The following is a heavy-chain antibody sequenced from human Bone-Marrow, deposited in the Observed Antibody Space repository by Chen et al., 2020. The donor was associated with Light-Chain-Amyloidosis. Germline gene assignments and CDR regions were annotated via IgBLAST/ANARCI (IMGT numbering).Heavy chain of an antibody. Sequence: QVQLVQSGAEVKKPGASVKVSCKASGYTFTDYYMHWVRQAPGQGLEWMGWINPHRGSTIYAKEFQGRVTMTRDTSSNTTYMELSRLRSDDTAVYYCARDRTSIYWGSERAFDIWGQGTMVTVSS. CDR3: ARDRTSIYWGSERAFDI. CDR2: INPHRGST. CDR1: GYTFTDYY. D-gene: IGHD7-27*01. V-gene: IGHV1-2*02. J-gene: IGHJ3*02.